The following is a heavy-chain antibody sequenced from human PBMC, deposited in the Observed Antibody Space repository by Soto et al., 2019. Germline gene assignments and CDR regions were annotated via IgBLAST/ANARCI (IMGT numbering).Heavy chain of an antibody. CDR3: AAEVASVY. CDR2: ISYDGGTK. Sequence: GGSLRLSCAASGLTFSSYGMHWVRQAPGKGLEWVAVISYDGGTKYYADSVKGRFTISRDNSENTLYLQMNSLRAEDTAVYYCAAEVASVYWGQGTLVTVSS. J-gene: IGHJ4*02. CDR1: GLTFSSYG. V-gene: IGHV3-30*03.